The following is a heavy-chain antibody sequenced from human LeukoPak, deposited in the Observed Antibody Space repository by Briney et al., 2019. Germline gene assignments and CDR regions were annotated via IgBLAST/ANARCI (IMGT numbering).Heavy chain of an antibody. J-gene: IGHJ3*02. CDR1: RFTFSRYA. CDR3: ARDRSADDAFDI. V-gene: IGHV3-33*01. Sequence: PGGSLRLSCAASRFTFSRYAMHWVRQAPGKGLEWVAVMYYDGSNKYYADSVKGRFTISRDNSKNTLYLQMNSLRAEDTAVYYYARDRSADDAFDIWGQGTMVTVSS. CDR2: MYYDGSNK.